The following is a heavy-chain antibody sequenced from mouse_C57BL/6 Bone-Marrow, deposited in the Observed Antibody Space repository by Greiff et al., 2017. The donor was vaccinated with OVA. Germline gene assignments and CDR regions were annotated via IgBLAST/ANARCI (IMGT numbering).Heavy chain of an antibody. CDR3: ASGITTVVPYYFDY. CDR2: INPNYGTT. CDR1: GYSFTDYN. V-gene: IGHV1-39*01. D-gene: IGHD1-1*01. J-gene: IGHJ2*01. Sequence: VHVKQSGPELVKPGASVKISCKASGYSFTDYNMNWVKQSNGKSLEWIGVINPNYGTTSYNQKFKGKATLTVDQSSSTAYMQLNSLTSEDSAVYYCASGITTVVPYYFDYWGQGTTLTVSS.